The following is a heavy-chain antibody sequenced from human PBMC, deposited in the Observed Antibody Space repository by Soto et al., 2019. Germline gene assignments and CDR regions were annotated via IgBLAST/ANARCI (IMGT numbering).Heavy chain of an antibody. CDR3: ARAKAVVIAALDI. CDR1: GFMFNNSA. Sequence: GGSLRLSCKASGFMFNNSAMTWVRQAPGQGLQWVASVSDNGGSRGGTYYADSVKGRFTISRGNSKNTLYLQLDSLTGADTAVYYCARAKAVVIAALDIWGQGTMVTVSS. D-gene: IGHD2-21*01. CDR2: VSDNGGSRGGT. J-gene: IGHJ3*02. V-gene: IGHV3-23*01.